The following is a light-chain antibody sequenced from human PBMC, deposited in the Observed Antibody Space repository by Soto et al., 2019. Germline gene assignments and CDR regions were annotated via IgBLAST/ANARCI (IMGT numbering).Light chain of an antibody. Sequence: EIVMTQSPTTLSVSPGERATLSCRASQSVNYNLAWYQQTPGQAPRLLIYRASTRATGTPARFSGSGSGTEFTLTISRLQSEDFAVYYCQQYNNWPPLTFGGGTKVDIK. V-gene: IGKV3D-15*01. CDR3: QQYNNWPPLT. J-gene: IGKJ4*01. CDR2: RAS. CDR1: QSVNYN.